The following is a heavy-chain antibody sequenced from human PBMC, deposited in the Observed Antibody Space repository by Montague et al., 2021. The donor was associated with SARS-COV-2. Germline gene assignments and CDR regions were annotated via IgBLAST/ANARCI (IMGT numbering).Heavy chain of an antibody. CDR3: ARESASSHDGGYFDY. D-gene: IGHD1-1*01. V-gene: IGHV3-30*04. Sequence: SLSLSCAASGFYFSYAMHWVRQAPGKGLEWVALISNDGSNKHYADSVKGRFTVSRDNSKNTLYLQMNSLRAEDTAVYYCARESASSHDGGYFDYWGPGTLVTVSS. CDR1: GFYFSYA. J-gene: IGHJ4*02. CDR2: ISNDGSNK.